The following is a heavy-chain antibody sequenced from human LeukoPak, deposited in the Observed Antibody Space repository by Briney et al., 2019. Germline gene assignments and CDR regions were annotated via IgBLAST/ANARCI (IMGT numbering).Heavy chain of an antibody. CDR2: IIPILGIA. CDR1: GYTFTSYG. CDR3: ATQVWDYYDSSGPFDP. D-gene: IGHD3-22*01. J-gene: IGHJ5*02. V-gene: IGHV1-69*04. Sequence: SVKVSCKASGYTFTSYGISWVRQAPGQGLEWMGRIIPILGIANYAQKFQGRVTITADKSTSTAYMELSSLRSEDTAVYYCATQVWDYYDSSGPFDPWGQGTLVTVSS.